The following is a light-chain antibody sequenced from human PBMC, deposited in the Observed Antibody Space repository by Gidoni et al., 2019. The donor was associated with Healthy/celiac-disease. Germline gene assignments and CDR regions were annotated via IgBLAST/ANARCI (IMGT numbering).Light chain of an antibody. V-gene: IGLV9-49*01. J-gene: IGLJ3*02. Sequence: QPVLTQPPSASASLGASVTLTCTLSSGYSNYKVDWYQQRPGKGPRFVMRVGTGGIVGSKGDGIPDRFSVLGSGLNRYLTIKNIQEEDESYYHFGADHGSGSNFVSWVFGGGTKLTVL. CDR1: SGYSNYK. CDR2: VGTGGIVG. CDR3: GADHGSGSNFVSWV.